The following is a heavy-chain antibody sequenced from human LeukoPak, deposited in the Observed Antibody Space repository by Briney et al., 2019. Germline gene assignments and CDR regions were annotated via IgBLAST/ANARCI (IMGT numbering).Heavy chain of an antibody. CDR1: GGTFSSYA. Sequence: ASVKVSCKASGGTFSSYAISWVRQAPGQGLEWTGGIIPIFGTANYAQKFQGRVTITADESTSTAYMELSSLRSEDTAVYYCARDLAVAGTGFDYWGQGTLVTVSS. J-gene: IGHJ4*02. CDR3: ARDLAVAGTGFDY. D-gene: IGHD6-19*01. CDR2: IIPIFGTA. V-gene: IGHV1-69*01.